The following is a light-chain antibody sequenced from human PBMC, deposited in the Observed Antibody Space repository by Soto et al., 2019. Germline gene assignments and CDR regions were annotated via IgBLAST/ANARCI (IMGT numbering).Light chain of an antibody. CDR2: DAS. CDR3: QQYETSPRT. J-gene: IGKJ1*01. V-gene: IGKV3-11*01. CDR1: QSVSSY. Sequence: ESVLTQSPSTLSLSLGESATLSCRASQSVSSYLAWYQQKPGQGPRLLIYDASNRATGVSARFSGSGYGTDFTLTISNLEPEDFAVYYCQQYETSPRTFGQGTKVDI.